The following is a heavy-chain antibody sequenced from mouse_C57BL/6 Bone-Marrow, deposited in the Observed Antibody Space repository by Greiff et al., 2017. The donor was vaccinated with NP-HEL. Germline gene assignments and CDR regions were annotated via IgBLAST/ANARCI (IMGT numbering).Heavy chain of an antibody. Sequence: VQLQQSGAELVKPGASVKLSCTASGFNIKDYYMHWVKQRTEQGLEWIGWIDPENGDTEYASKFQGKATITADTSSNTAYLQLSSLTSEDTAVYYCTTGWPFAYWGQGTLVTVSA. J-gene: IGHJ3*01. V-gene: IGHV14-4*01. CDR3: TTGWPFAY. D-gene: IGHD2-3*01. CDR1: GFNIKDYY. CDR2: IDPENGDT.